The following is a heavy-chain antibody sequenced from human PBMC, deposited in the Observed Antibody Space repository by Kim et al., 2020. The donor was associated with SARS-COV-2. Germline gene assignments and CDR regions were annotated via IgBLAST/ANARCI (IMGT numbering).Heavy chain of an antibody. J-gene: IGHJ4*02. CDR3: ARNPVTTYYFDY. Sequence: NYAHRFQGRVTITADKSTSTAYVELSSLRSEDTAVYYCARNPVTTYYFDYWGQGTLVTVSS. D-gene: IGHD4-17*01. V-gene: IGHV1-69*02.